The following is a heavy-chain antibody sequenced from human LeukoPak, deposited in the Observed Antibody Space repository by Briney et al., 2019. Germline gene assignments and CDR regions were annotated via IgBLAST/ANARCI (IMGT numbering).Heavy chain of an antibody. J-gene: IGHJ5*02. Sequence: PSETLSLTCAVYGGSFSDYYWTWIRQPPGKGLEWIGEINYSGSTNNNPSLKSRVTISVDTSKNQFSLKLSSVTAADTAVYYCATLAHSSSFNWFDPWGQGTLVTVSS. CDR3: ATLAHSSSFNWFDP. CDR1: GGSFSDYY. D-gene: IGHD6-13*01. CDR2: INYSGST. V-gene: IGHV4-34*01.